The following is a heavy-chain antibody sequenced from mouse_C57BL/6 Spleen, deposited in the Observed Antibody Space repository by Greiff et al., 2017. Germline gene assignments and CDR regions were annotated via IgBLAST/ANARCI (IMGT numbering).Heavy chain of an antibody. CDR1: GYTFTDYY. D-gene: IGHD1-1*02. Sequence: VQLQQSGAELVRPGASVKLSCKASGYTFTDYYINWVKQRPGQGLEWIARIYPGSGNTYYNEKFKGKATLTAEKSSSTAYMQLSSLTSEDSAVYFCARWELRNWYFDVWGTGTTVTVSS. CDR2: IYPGSGNT. V-gene: IGHV1-76*01. CDR3: ARWELRNWYFDV. J-gene: IGHJ1*03.